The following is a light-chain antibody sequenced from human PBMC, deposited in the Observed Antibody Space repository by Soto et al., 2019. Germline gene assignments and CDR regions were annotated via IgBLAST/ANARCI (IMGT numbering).Light chain of an antibody. CDR1: QSVSSSY. CDR2: GAS. CDR3: QQYGSSPLLT. V-gene: IGKV3-20*01. Sequence: EIVLTQSPGTLSLSPGERATLSCRASQSVSSSYLAWYQQKPGQAPRLLIYGASSRATGIPDRFSSSGSGTDFTLTISRLEPEDFAVYYCQQYGSSPLLTFGGGTKVETK. J-gene: IGKJ4*01.